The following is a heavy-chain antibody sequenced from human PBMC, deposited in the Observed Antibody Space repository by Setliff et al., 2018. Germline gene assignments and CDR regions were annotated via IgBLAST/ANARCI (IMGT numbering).Heavy chain of an antibody. CDR2: IYNSGST. D-gene: IGHD5-12*01. Sequence: NPSETLSLTCNVSADSISSSYDYWAWIRQPPGKGLEWIGSIYNSGSTYYNPSLKSRVSISVDTSKNQFSLKLSSVTAADTAVYYRARLGYRGDLDYWGQGTLVTVSS. J-gene: IGHJ4*02. CDR3: ARLGYRGDLDY. CDR1: ADSISSSYDY. V-gene: IGHV4-39*01.